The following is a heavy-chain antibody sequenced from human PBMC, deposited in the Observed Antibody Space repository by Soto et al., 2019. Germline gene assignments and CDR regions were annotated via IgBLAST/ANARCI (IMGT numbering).Heavy chain of an antibody. J-gene: IGHJ3*02. CDR3: ARVDAGAWSGNDNSGAFDM. CDR2: INPSGGRT. Sequence: QVQLVQSGAEVKKPGASVKVSCKASGYIFTSYYMHWVRQAPGQGLEWMGRINPSGGRTDNAQKWQGRVSMTRDTSRSRVYMELSSLRSEDTAVYYCARVDAGAWSGNDNSGAFDMGGQGTMVTVSS. D-gene: IGHD3-3*01. V-gene: IGHV1-46*03. CDR1: GYIFTSYY.